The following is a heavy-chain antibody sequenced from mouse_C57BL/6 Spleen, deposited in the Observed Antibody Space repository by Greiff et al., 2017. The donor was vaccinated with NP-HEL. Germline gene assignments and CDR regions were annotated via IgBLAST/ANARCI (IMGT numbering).Heavy chain of an antibody. CDR3: ARQDYYDYDNWYFDV. CDR2: ISNGGGST. Sequence: EVQVVESGGGLVQPGGSLKLSCAASGFTFSDYYMYWVRQTPEKRLEWVAYISNGGGSTYYPDTVKGRFTISRDNAKNTLYLQMSRLKSEDTAMYYCARQDYYDYDNWYFDVWGTGTTVTVSS. D-gene: IGHD2-4*01. CDR1: GFTFSDYY. J-gene: IGHJ1*03. V-gene: IGHV5-12*01.